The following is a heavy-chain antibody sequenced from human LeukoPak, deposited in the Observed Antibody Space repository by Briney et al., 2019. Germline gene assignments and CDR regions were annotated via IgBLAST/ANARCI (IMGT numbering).Heavy chain of an antibody. CDR1: GGSMSSYY. CDR3: AGGRWLQLPHY. D-gene: IGHD5-24*01. Sequence: PSETLSLTCTVSGGSMSSYYWSWIRQPPGKGLEWIGYIYDSGSTNYNPSFKSRVTISADTSKKEFSLKLTSVTAADTAVYYCAGGRWLQLPHYWGLGTLVTVSS. CDR2: IYDSGST. V-gene: IGHV4-59*01. J-gene: IGHJ4*02.